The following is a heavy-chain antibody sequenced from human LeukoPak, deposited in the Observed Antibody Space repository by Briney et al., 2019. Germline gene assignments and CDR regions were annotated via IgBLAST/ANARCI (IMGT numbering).Heavy chain of an antibody. CDR3: AREGPAMVRWYFDL. V-gene: IGHV3-53*01. J-gene: IGHJ2*01. CDR1: GFTVSSNY. CDR2: IYSGGST. D-gene: IGHD5-18*01. Sequence: GGSLRLSCAASGFTVSSNYMSWVRQAPGKGLEWVSVIYSGGSTYYADSVKCRFTISRDNSKNTLYLQMNSLRAEDTAVYYCAREGPAMVRWYFDLWGRGTLVTVSS.